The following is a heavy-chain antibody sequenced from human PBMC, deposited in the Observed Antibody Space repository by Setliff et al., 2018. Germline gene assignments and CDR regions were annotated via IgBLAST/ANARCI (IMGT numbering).Heavy chain of an antibody. CDR2: INSGSDFI. CDR3: VRDTTSGWMLTN. D-gene: IGHD6-25*01. Sequence: GGSLRLSCAASGFTFTNYAMNWVRQARGKGLEWVSTINSGSDFIYYADSVRGRFTISRDNARDSLYLQMNSLRAEDTAVYYCVRDTTSGWMLTNWGQGTLVTVSS. V-gene: IGHV3-21*01. CDR1: GFTFTNYA. J-gene: IGHJ4*02.